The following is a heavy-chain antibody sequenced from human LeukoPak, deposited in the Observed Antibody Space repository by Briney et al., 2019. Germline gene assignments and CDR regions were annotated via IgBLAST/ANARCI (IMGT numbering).Heavy chain of an antibody. Sequence: ASVKVSCKASGGTFSSYAISWVRQAPGQGLEWMGGIIPILGTANYAQKFQGRVTITADESTSTAYMELSSLRSEDTAVYYCARDLGSAYDYWGQGTLVTVSS. J-gene: IGHJ4*02. V-gene: IGHV1-69*01. CDR3: ARDLGSAYDY. D-gene: IGHD6-25*01. CDR1: GGTFSSYA. CDR2: IIPILGTA.